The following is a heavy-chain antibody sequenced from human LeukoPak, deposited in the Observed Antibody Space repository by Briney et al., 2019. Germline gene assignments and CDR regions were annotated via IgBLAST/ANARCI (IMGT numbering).Heavy chain of an antibody. CDR3: AREPITSYYDSSGYFDY. J-gene: IGHJ4*02. V-gene: IGHV1-2*02. D-gene: IGHD3-22*01. CDR2: INPNSGGT. CDR1: GYTFTGYY. Sequence: ASVKVSCKASGYTFTGYYMHWVRQAPGQGLEWKGWINPNSGGTNYAQKFQGRVTMTRDTSISTAYMELSRLRSDDTAVYYCAREPITSYYDSSGYFDYWGQGTLVTVSS.